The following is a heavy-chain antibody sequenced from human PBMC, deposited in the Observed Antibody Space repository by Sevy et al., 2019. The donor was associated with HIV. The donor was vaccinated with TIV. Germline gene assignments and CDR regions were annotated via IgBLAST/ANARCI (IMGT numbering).Heavy chain of an antibody. V-gene: IGHV3-7*01. Sequence: GGSLRLSCAASGFSFSSYWMSWVRQAPGKGLEWVATMKQDGTEKDYVDSVKGRFTISRDNTKSSLFLQMNSLSAEDTAVYYCVREGLGGYSYSLDCWGQGTVVTVSS. CDR2: MKQDGTEK. J-gene: IGHJ4*02. CDR1: GFSFSSYW. CDR3: VREGLGGYSYSLDC. D-gene: IGHD5-18*01.